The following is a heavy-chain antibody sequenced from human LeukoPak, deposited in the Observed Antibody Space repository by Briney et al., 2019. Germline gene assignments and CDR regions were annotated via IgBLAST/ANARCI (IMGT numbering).Heavy chain of an antibody. CDR2: IYKSGSS. J-gene: IGHJ4*02. Sequence: PSETLSLTCTVSGGSISSYYWSWIRLPPGKGLEWIGYIYKSGSSNYNPSLRSRVTISVDTSKTQFSLKLTSVTAADTAVYYCARGGYFDSPFDYWGQGTLVTVSS. D-gene: IGHD3-22*01. CDR1: GGSISSYY. V-gene: IGHV4-59*01. CDR3: ARGGYFDSPFDY.